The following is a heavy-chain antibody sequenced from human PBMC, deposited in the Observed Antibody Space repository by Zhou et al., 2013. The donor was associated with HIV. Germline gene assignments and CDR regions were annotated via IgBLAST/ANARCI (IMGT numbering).Heavy chain of an antibody. CDR1: GDTFSSDG. CDR3: ARCYYDSSGCDY. CDR2: VFPQQSIA. D-gene: IGHD3-22*01. Sequence: QVQLVQSGAEVKKPGSSVKVSCKASGDTFSSDGISWVRQARGQGLEWMGGVFPQQSIAHSSPKFQGRVTIIADESTSTAYMELTRLTSEDTAVYYCARCYYDSSGCDYWGQGTLVTVSS. V-gene: IGHV1-69*04. J-gene: IGHJ4*02.